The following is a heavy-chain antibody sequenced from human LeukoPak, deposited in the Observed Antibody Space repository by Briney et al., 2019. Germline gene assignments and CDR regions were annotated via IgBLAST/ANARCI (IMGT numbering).Heavy chain of an antibody. CDR1: GGSISGGGYS. CDR2: IYNSGST. D-gene: IGHD2-21*02. CDR3: ARGWGPAYCGGDCHRHFDY. Sequence: PSQTLSLTCAVSGGSISGGGYSYNWIRQPLGKGLEWIGYIYNSGSTSYNPSLKSRVTMSVDTSMNHFSLRLSFVTAADTAVYYCARGWGPAYCGGDCHRHFDYWGQGALVTVSS. J-gene: IGHJ4*02. V-gene: IGHV4-30-4*07.